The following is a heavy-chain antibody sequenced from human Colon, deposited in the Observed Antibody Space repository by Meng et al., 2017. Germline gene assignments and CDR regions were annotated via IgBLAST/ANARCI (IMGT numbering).Heavy chain of an antibody. D-gene: IGHD3-22*01. CDR2: LKSKTDGGTT. Sequence: EVQLWVSGGGFVKPGGSLRLSCAASGFTFSNAWMNWVRQAPGKGLEWIGRLKSKTDGGTTEYAAPVKGRFTISTDDSNNTLYLQMNSLEIEDKAVYYCTTLISGYRNYWGQGTLVTVSS. CDR3: TTLISGYRNY. V-gene: IGHV3-15*01. CDR1: GFTFSNAW. J-gene: IGHJ4*02.